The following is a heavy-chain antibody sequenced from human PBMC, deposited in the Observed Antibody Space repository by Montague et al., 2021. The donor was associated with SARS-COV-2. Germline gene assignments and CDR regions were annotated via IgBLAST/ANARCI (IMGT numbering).Heavy chain of an antibody. CDR1: GGSISGYY. CDR3: ARAQTTSFIANCVHYFDY. CDR2: IYYTGST. D-gene: IGHD2-2*01. Sequence: SETLSLTCTVSGGSISGYYWTWMRQPPGKGLEWLGHIYYTGSTKYNPSLKSRGTISIGTPKNQFHLKLRSVTAADTAVYFCARAQTTSFIANCVHYFDYWGQGALVTVSS. J-gene: IGHJ4*02. V-gene: IGHV4-59*01.